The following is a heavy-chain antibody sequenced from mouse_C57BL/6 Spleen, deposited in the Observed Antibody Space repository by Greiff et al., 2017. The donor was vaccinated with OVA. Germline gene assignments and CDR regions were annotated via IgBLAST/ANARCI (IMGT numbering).Heavy chain of an antibody. Sequence: EVKLMESGGGLVQPKGSLTLSCAASGFSFNTYAMNWVRPAPGKGLEWVARIRSKSNNYATYYADSVKYRFTISRDDSESMLYLQMNNLKTEDTAMYYCASSYGNLYYFDYWGQGTTRTVSS. D-gene: IGHD2-10*01. CDR3: ASSYGNLYYFDY. V-gene: IGHV10-1*01. CDR1: GFSFNTYA. J-gene: IGHJ2*01. CDR2: IRSKSNNYAT.